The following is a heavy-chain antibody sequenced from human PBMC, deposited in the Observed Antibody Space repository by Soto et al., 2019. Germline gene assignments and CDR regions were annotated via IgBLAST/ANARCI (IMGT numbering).Heavy chain of an antibody. J-gene: IGHJ6*02. CDR1: GGPISGYY. CDR3: ARDLWGYCGTDCYPLDV. V-gene: IGHV4-59*01. D-gene: IGHD2-21*02. Sequence: TSETLSLTCTVSGGPISGYYWSWIRQPPGKGLEWIGYMYNTGSTVYNPSFKSRVTISVDTSKNQFSLKLNSVTVADTAVYYCARDLWGYCGTDCYPLDVWGQGTTVTVS. CDR2: MYNTGST.